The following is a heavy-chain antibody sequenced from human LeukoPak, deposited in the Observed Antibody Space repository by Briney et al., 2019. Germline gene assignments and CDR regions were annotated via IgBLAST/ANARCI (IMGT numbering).Heavy chain of an antibody. V-gene: IGHV1-18*01. CDR2: INVYNDNT. CDR3: ARRRGHSILTGSKDAFDI. J-gene: IGHJ3*02. CDR1: GYTFSSHG. Sequence: ASVKVSCKASGYTFSSHGISWVRQAPGQGLEWMGWINVYNDNTNYAQKLQGRVTMTTEISTSTAYMELRSLRSDDTAVYYCARRRGHSILTGSKDAFDIWGQGTMVTVSS. D-gene: IGHD3-9*01.